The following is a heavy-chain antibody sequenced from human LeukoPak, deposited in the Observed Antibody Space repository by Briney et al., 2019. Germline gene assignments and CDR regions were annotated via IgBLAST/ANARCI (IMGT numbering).Heavy chain of an antibody. D-gene: IGHD5-24*01. CDR3: ARDNSVRDEAWWFNP. CDR1: GGTFSSYA. CDR2: IIPIFGTA. J-gene: IGHJ5*02. Sequence: ASVKVSCKVSGGTFSSYAISWVRQAPGQGLEWMGGIIPIFGTANYAQKFQGRVTITADKSTSTAYMELSSLRSEDTAVYYCARDNSVRDEAWWFNPWGQGTLVTVSS. V-gene: IGHV1-69*06.